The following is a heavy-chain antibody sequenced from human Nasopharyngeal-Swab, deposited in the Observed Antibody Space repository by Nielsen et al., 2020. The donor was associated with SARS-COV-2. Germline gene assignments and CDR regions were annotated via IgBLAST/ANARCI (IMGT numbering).Heavy chain of an antibody. V-gene: IGHV3-30*04. CDR3: ARERTDCSGGSCYSYGMDV. J-gene: IGHJ6*02. D-gene: IGHD2-15*01. CDR1: GFTFTSYA. Sequence: GESLKISCAASGFTFTSYAMHWVRQAPGKGLEWVAVISYNGSSSYYADSVKGRFIISRDNSKNTLYLRMNSLRAGDTAVYYCARERTDCSGGSCYSYGMDVWGQGTTVTVSS. CDR2: ISYNGSSS.